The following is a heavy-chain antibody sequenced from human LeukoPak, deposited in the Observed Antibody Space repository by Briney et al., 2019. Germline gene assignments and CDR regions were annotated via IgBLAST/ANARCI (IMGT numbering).Heavy chain of an antibody. CDR1: GGTFSSYA. CDR2: IIPILGIA. J-gene: IGHJ4*02. Sequence: ASVKVSCRASGGTFSSYAISWVRQAPGQGLEWMGRIIPILGIANYAQKFQGRVTITADKSTSTAYMELSSLRSEDTAVYYCARYRNQRGGVFDYWGQGTLVIVSS. V-gene: IGHV1-69*04. CDR3: ARYRNQRGGVFDY. D-gene: IGHD1-14*01.